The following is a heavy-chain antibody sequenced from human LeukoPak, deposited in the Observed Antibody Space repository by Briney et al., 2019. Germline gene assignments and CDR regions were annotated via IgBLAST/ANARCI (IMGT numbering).Heavy chain of an antibody. CDR1: GYTFTSYY. J-gene: IGHJ5*02. CDR3: ARDLGQWLVPEHWFDP. CDR2: INPGGGTT. V-gene: IGHV1-46*01. Sequence: ASVKVSCKASGYTFTSYYMHWVRQAPGQGLEWMGIINPGGGTTSYAQKFQGRVTMTRDTSISTAYMELSRLRSDDTAVYYCARDLGQWLVPEHWFDPWGQGTLVTVSS. D-gene: IGHD6-19*01.